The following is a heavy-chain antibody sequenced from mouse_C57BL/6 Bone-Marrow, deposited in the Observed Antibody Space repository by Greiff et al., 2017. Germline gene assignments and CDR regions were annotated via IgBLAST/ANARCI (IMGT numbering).Heavy chain of an antibody. CDR2: ISSGGSYT. J-gene: IGHJ2*01. CDR3: ARRDDGSRGYFDY. Sequence: DVQLVESGGDLVKPGGSLKLSCAASGFTFSSYGMSWVRQTPDKRLEWVATISSGGSYTFYPDSVKGRFTISRDNAKNTLYLQMSSLKSEDTAMYYCARRDDGSRGYFDYWGQGTTLTVSS. D-gene: IGHD1-1*01. V-gene: IGHV5-6*01. CDR1: GFTFSSYG.